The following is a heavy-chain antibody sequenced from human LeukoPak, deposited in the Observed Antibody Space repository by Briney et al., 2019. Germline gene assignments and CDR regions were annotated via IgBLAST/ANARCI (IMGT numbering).Heavy chain of an antibody. CDR3: AKDRTHYGSGSYLFDY. J-gene: IGHJ4*02. D-gene: IGHD3-10*01. Sequence: GRSMRLSCAASGFTFSSYGMLWVRQAPGKGLEWVAVISYDGSNKYYADSVKGRFIISRDNSKNTLYLQMNSLRAEDTAVYYCAKDRTHYGSGSYLFDYWGQGTLVTVSS. CDR1: GFTFSSYG. V-gene: IGHV3-30*18. CDR2: ISYDGSNK.